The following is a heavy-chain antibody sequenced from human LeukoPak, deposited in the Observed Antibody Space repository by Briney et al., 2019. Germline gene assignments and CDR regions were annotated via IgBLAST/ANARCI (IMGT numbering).Heavy chain of an antibody. D-gene: IGHD1-26*01. Sequence: SVKVSCKXSGGAFSSYAISWVRQAPRQGLEWMGRIIPIFGTANYPQKFQGRVTMTTDTSTSTADMELRSLRSDDTAVYYCARNHHSQIVGATPNFDYWGQGTLVTVSS. CDR3: ARNHHSQIVGATPNFDY. J-gene: IGHJ4*02. CDR1: GGAFSSYA. CDR2: IIPIFGTA. V-gene: IGHV1-69*05.